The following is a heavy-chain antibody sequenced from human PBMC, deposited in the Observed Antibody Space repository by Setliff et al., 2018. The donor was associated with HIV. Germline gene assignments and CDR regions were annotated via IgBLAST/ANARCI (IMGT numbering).Heavy chain of an antibody. V-gene: IGHV4-38-2*01. CDR3: ARAQLRYLANDFYFDF. Sequence: PSETLSLTCAVSGYSISSGYYWGWIRQPPGKGLEWIGSIYHSGNTYYNPSLKSRVTISVDASKSQFSLKVSSVTAADAAVYYCARAQLRYLANDFYFDFWGQGTPVTVSS. D-gene: IGHD3-9*01. CDR2: IYHSGNT. J-gene: IGHJ4*02. CDR1: GYSISSGYY.